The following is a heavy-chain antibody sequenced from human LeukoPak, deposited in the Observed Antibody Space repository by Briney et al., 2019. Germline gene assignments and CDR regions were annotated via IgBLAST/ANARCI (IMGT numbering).Heavy chain of an antibody. CDR1: GFTVSSNY. CDR3: ARDRGAYYDSSGYYYGDAFDI. Sequence: GGSLRLSCAASGFTVSSNYMSWVRQAPGKGLEWVSVIYSGGSTYYADSVKGRFTISRDHSKNTLYLQMNSLRAEDTAVYYCARDRGAYYDSSGYYYGDAFDIWGQGTMVTVSS. CDR2: IYSGGST. J-gene: IGHJ3*02. V-gene: IGHV3-53*01. D-gene: IGHD3-22*01.